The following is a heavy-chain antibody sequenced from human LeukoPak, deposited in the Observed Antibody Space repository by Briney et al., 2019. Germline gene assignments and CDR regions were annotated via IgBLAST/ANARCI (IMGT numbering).Heavy chain of an antibody. CDR3: RIDSGSGPLDAFDI. D-gene: IGHD1-26*01. Sequence: ASVKVSCKASGYSFTGYYMHWVRQAPGQGLEWMGWINPNSGGTNYAQKFQGRVTMTRDTSISTAYMELSRLRSDDTAVYYCRIDSGSGPLDAFDIWGQGTMVTGSS. V-gene: IGHV1-2*02. CDR2: INPNSGGT. CDR1: GYSFTGYY. J-gene: IGHJ3*02.